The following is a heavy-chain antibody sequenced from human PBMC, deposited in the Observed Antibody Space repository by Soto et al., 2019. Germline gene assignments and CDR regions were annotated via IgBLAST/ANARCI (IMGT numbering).Heavy chain of an antibody. CDR3: ARVTGLYYFDY. Sequence: SETLSLTCTVSGGSISNYFWSWIRQPPGKGLEWIGYIHYTGSTDYNPSLKSRVTISVDTSKNQFSLKLSSVTAADTAVYYCARVTGLYYFDYWGQGTLVTVSS. CDR1: GGSISNYF. CDR2: IHYTGST. J-gene: IGHJ4*02. V-gene: IGHV4-59*01.